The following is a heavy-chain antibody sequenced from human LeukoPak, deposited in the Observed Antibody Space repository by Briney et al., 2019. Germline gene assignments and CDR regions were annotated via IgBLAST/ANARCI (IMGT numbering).Heavy chain of an antibody. V-gene: IGHV4-34*01. Sequence: SETLSLTCAVYGGSFSGHYWSWIRQPPGKGLEWIGEINHSGSTNYNPSLKSRVTISVDTSMNQFSLKLSSVTAADTAVYYCASLPYDILTGYYVGMDVWGQGTTVTVSS. CDR1: GGSFSGHY. D-gene: IGHD3-9*01. J-gene: IGHJ6*02. CDR3: ASLPYDILTGYYVGMDV. CDR2: INHSGST.